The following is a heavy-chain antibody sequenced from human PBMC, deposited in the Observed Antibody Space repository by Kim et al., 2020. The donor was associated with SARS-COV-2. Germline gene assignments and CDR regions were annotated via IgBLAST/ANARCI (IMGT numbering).Heavy chain of an antibody. Sequence: GASLRLSCAASGFIFSSYAMHWVRQAPGKGLEWVAVISYDGSNEYYVDSVKGRFTLSRDSSKNTLYLQMSSLRAEDAAVYYCARGGSTNYGMDVWGQGTTVTVSS. CDR3: ARGGSTNYGMDV. J-gene: IGHJ6*02. D-gene: IGHD1-7*01. CDR1: GFIFSSYA. CDR2: ISYDGSNE. V-gene: IGHV3-30*03.